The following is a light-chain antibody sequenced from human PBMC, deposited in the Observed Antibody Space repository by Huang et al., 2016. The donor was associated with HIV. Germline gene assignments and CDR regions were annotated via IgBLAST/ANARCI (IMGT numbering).Light chain of an antibody. J-gene: IGKJ2*01. Sequence: EIVMTQSPVTLSVSPGERTTLSCRASQSVSTNLAWFQQKPGQAPRLLIYGASTRTIGIPARFSGSGSGTDFTFTISSLQSEDFAVFYCQQYDNWPYTFGQGTKLEIK. CDR3: QQYDNWPYT. V-gene: IGKV3-15*01. CDR2: GAS. CDR1: QSVSTN.